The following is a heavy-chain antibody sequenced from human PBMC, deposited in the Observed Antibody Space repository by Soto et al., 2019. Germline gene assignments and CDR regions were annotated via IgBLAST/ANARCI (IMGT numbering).Heavy chain of an antibody. Sequence: GASVKVSCKASGYTFTSYARHLVRQAPGQRLEWMGWINAGNGNTKYSQKFQGRVTITRDTSASTAYMELSSLRSEDTAVYYCARSIVVVTALDYWGQGTLVTVSS. CDR1: GYTFTSYA. V-gene: IGHV1-3*01. CDR3: ARSIVVVTALDY. D-gene: IGHD2-21*02. CDR2: INAGNGNT. J-gene: IGHJ4*02.